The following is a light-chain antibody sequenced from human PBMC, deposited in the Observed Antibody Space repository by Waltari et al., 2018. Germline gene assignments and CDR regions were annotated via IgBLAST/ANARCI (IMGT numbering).Light chain of an antibody. J-gene: IGLJ1*01. CDR1: SRDVGGYNY. Sequence: QSALTQPASVSGSPGQSITISCTGTSRDVGGYNYVSWYQQHPGKAPKLMIYDVSKRPSGVSNRFSGSKSGNTASLTISGLQAEDEADYYCSSYTSSSTFSYVFGTGTKVTVL. CDR2: DVS. V-gene: IGLV2-14*01. CDR3: SSYTSSSTFSYV.